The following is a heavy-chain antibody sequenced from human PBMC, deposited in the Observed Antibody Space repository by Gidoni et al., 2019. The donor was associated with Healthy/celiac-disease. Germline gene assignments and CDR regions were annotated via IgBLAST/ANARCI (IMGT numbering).Heavy chain of an antibody. Sequence: QVQLVESGGGVVQPGGSLRLSCAASGFPFSSYGMHWVRQAPGKGLEWVAFRRYDGINKYYADSVKGRFTISRDNSKNTLYLQMNSLRAEDTAVYYCAKDGFDPIEGYCSSTSCYGGLDYWGQGTLVTVSS. V-gene: IGHV3-30*02. CDR1: GFPFSSYG. CDR2: RRYDGINK. D-gene: IGHD2-2*01. J-gene: IGHJ4*02. CDR3: AKDGFDPIEGYCSSTSCYGGLDY.